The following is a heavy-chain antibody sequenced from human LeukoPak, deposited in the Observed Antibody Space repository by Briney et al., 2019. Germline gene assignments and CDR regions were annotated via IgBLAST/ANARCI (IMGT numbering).Heavy chain of an antibody. D-gene: IGHD1/OR15-1a*01. V-gene: IGHV4-34*01. Sequence: PSETLSLICAVYGGSLSGYYWSWIRQPAGKGLEWIGEIKYSGNTNYNPSLKSRVTMSVDMSKNQISLKLNSVTAADTAVYYCARDPRTTTSRNWFDPWGQGTLVTVSA. CDR3: ARDPRTTTSRNWFDP. CDR2: IKYSGNT. J-gene: IGHJ5*02. CDR1: GGSLSGYY.